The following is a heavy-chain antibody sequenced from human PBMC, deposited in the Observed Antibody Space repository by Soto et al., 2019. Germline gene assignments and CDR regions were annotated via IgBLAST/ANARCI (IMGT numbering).Heavy chain of an antibody. J-gene: IGHJ3*02. V-gene: IGHV4-34*01. CDR3: WRYCSGGSCYSGVPAFDI. Sequence: SETLSLTCAVYGGSFSGYYWSWIRQPPGKGLEWIGEINHSGSTNYNPSLKSRVTISVDTSKNQFSLKLSSVTAADTAVYYCWRYCSGGSCYSGVPAFDIWGQGTMVTVSS. CDR1: GGSFSGYY. D-gene: IGHD2-15*01. CDR2: INHSGST.